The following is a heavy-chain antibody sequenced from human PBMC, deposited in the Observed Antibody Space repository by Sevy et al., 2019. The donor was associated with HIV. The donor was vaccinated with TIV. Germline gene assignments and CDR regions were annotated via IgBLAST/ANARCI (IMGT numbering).Heavy chain of an antibody. CDR2: ISYDGSNK. J-gene: IGHJ4*02. Sequence: GGSLRLSCAASAFTFSSYAIHWVRQAPGKGLEWVAVISYDGSNKYYADSVKGRFTISRDNSENTLYLQMNSLRAEDTAVYYCARESDILTGYPRSFDYWGQGTLVTVSS. D-gene: IGHD3-9*01. V-gene: IGHV3-30*04. CDR3: ARESDILTGYPRSFDY. CDR1: AFTFSSYA.